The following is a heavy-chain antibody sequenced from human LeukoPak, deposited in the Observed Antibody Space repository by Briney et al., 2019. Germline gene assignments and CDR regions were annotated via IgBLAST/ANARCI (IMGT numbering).Heavy chain of an antibody. CDR1: GFTFSSYA. V-gene: IGHV3-23*01. CDR2: ISGSDGRL. J-gene: IGHJ4*02. D-gene: IGHD1-14*01. Sequence: GGSLRLSCAASGFTFSSYAMSWVRQAPGKGLEWVSAISGSDGRLFYADSVKGRFTISRDNSKNTLFLQMNSLRAEDTALYYCAKESPYRAPTRTYYFDYWGQGTLVTVSS. CDR3: AKESPYRAPTRTYYFDY.